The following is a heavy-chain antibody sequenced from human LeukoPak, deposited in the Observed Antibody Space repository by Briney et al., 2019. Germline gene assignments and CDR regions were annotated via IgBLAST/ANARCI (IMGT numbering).Heavy chain of an antibody. CDR2: IYYSGST. CDR1: GGSISSSSYY. Sequence: SETLSLTCTVSGGSISSSSYYWGWIRQPPGKGLEWIGSIYYSGSTYYNPSLKSRVTISVDTSKNQFSLKLSSVTAADTAVYYCARLFVEQQLLFDYWGQGTLVTVSS. V-gene: IGHV4-39*01. J-gene: IGHJ4*02. D-gene: IGHD6-13*01. CDR3: ARLFVEQQLLFDY.